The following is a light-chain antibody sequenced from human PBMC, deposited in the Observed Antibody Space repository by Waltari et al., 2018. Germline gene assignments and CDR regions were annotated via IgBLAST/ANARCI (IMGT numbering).Light chain of an antibody. CDR1: SRAGGTYHL. J-gene: IGLJ1*01. Sequence: QAALTQPASVSGSPGPSTPSPCTRTSRAGGTYHLVTWYQQHPGKAPKLMIYEGSKRPSGVSNRFSGSKSGNTASLTISGLQAEDEADYYCCSYAGSLHYVFGTGTKVTVL. CDR2: EGS. CDR3: CSYAGSLHYV. V-gene: IGLV2-23*01.